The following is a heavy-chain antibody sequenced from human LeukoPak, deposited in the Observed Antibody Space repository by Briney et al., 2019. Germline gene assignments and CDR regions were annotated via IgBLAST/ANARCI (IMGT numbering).Heavy chain of an antibody. D-gene: IGHD5-24*01. Sequence: ASVKVSCKASGYTFTSYDINCVRQATGQGLEWMGWMNLNSGNTGYAQKFQGRVTMTRNTSISTAYMELSSLRSEDTAVYYCARGLGRMATMDWFDPWGQGTLVTVSS. CDR3: ARGLGRMATMDWFDP. J-gene: IGHJ5*02. CDR1: GYTFTSYD. CDR2: MNLNSGNT. V-gene: IGHV1-8*01.